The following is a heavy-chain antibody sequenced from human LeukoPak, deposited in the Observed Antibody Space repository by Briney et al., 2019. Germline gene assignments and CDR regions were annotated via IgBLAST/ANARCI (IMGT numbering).Heavy chain of an antibody. D-gene: IGHD3-10*01. CDR2: IYHSGST. Sequence: PSETLSLTCTVSGYSISSGYYWGWIRQPPGKGLEWIGSIYHSGSTYYNPSLKSRVTISRDTSRNQFSLKLNSVTAADTAVYYCAKSNGYGLVDIWGQGTMVTVSS. V-gene: IGHV4-38-2*02. J-gene: IGHJ3*02. CDR3: AKSNGYGLVDI. CDR1: GYSISSGYY.